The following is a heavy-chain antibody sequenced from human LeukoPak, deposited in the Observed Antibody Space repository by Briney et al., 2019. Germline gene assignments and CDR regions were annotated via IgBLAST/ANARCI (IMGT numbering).Heavy chain of an antibody. D-gene: IGHD5-12*01. J-gene: IGHJ4*02. V-gene: IGHV3-9*01. CDR1: GFTFEDYA. CDR2: ISWNSGSI. CDR3: ARVEASGYDYGAFDS. Sequence: GGSLRLSCAASGFTFEDYAMHWVRQVPGKGLEWVSGISWNSGSIGYADSVKGRFTISRDNSKNTLYLQMNSLRAEDTAVYYCARVEASGYDYGAFDSWGQGTLVTVSS.